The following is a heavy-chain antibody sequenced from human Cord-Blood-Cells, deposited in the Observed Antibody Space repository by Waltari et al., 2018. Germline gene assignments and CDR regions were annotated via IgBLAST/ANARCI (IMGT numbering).Heavy chain of an antibody. CDR1: GGSFSGYY. Sequence: QVQLQQWGAGLLKPSETLSLTCAVYGGSFSGYYWGWIRQPPGKGLGWIGEINHSGSTNYNPSLKSRVTISVDTSKNQFSLKLSSVTAADTAVYYCARGIPDYWGQGTLVTVSS. V-gene: IGHV4-34*01. CDR3: ARGIPDY. J-gene: IGHJ4*02. CDR2: INHSGST.